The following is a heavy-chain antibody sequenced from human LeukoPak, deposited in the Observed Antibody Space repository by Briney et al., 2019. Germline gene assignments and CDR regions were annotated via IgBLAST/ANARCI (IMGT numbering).Heavy chain of an antibody. CDR3: ARGCQYQLLIFLYYYMDV. CDR1: GFTFSSYG. CDR2: IYSGGST. V-gene: IGHV3-53*01. Sequence: PGGSLRLSCAASGFTFSSYGMSWVRQAPGKGLEWVSIIYSGGSTFYADSVKGRFTISRDNSKNTLYLQMNSLRAEDTAVYYCARGCQYQLLIFLYYYMDVWGKGTTVTISS. D-gene: IGHD2-2*01. J-gene: IGHJ6*03.